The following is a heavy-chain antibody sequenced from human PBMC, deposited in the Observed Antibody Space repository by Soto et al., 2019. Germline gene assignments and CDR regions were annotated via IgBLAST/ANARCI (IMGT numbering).Heavy chain of an antibody. CDR3: ARDMGVPAPSDYYYYGMDV. V-gene: IGHV4-59*01. Sequence: SETLSLTCSVSGGSISSYYWSWIRQPPGKGLEWIGYIYYSGSTNYNPSLKSRVTISVDTSKNQFSLKLSSVTAADTAVYYCARDMGVPAPSDYYYYGMDVWGQGTKVTVYS. CDR2: IYYSGST. CDR1: GGSISSYY. D-gene: IGHD2-2*01. J-gene: IGHJ6*02.